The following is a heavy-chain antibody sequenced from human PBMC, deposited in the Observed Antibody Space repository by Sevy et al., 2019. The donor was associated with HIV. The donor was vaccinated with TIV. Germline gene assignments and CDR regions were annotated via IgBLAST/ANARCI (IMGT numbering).Heavy chain of an antibody. CDR1: GYTFTSYA. CDR2: INTNTGNP. D-gene: IGHD3-22*01. V-gene: IGHV7-4-1*02. Sequence: ASVKVSCKASGYTFTSYAMNWVRQAPGQGLEWMGWINTNTGNPTYAQGFTGRFVFSLDTSVSTAYLRISSLKAEDTAVYYCARDRDSSGYYAEYFQHWGQGTLVTVSS. CDR3: ARDRDSSGYYAEYFQH. J-gene: IGHJ1*01.